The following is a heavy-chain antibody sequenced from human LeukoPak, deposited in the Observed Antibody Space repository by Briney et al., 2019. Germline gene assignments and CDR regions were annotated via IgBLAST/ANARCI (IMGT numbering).Heavy chain of an antibody. J-gene: IGHJ4*02. CDR2: VYSSGVG. V-gene: IGHV4-4*07. CDR1: GGSIAGYY. D-gene: IGHD3-22*01. Sequence: PSETLSLTCTVSGGSIAGYYWNWIRQPAGQGLEWLGRVYSSGVGNYNPSLTSRVTMSVDTSKNQFSLKLTSLTAADTAVYYCAREEFLHEIDSSGYFVYWGQGTLVTVSS. CDR3: AREEFLHEIDSSGYFVY.